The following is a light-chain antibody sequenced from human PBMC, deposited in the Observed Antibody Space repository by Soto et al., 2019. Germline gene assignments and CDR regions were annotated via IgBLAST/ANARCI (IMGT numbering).Light chain of an antibody. CDR3: SSYTSSSTFLYV. Sequence: QSVLSQPASGSGSPGQSITISCSGTSSDVGGYNYVTWYQQHPGKAPKLMIYEVSTRPSGVSNRFSGSKSGNTASLTISGLQAEDEADYYGSSYTSSSTFLYVFGTGTKVTVL. V-gene: IGLV2-14*01. J-gene: IGLJ1*01. CDR1: SSDVGGYNY. CDR2: EVS.